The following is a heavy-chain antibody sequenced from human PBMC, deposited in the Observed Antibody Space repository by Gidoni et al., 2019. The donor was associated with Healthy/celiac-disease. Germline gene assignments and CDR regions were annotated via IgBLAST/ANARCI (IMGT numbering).Heavy chain of an antibody. V-gene: IGHV3-13*04. CDR2: IGTAGDT. CDR1: GFTFSSYD. Sequence: EVQLVESGGGLVQPGGSLRLSCAASGFTFSSYDMHWVRQATGKGLEWVSAIGTAGDTYYPGSVKGRFTISRENAKNSLYLQMNSLRAGDTAVYYCARAPIASGWYGYEYYYYGMDVWGQGTTVTVSS. D-gene: IGHD6-19*01. CDR3: ARAPIASGWYGYEYYYYGMDV. J-gene: IGHJ6*02.